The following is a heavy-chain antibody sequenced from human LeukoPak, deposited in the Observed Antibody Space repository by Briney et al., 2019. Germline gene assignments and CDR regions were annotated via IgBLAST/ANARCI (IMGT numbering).Heavy chain of an antibody. D-gene: IGHD1-26*01. Sequence: GGSLRLSCAASGFTFSNAWMSWVRQAPGKGLEWVGRIKSKTDGGTTDYAAPVKGRFTISRDDSKNTLYLQMNSLKTEDTAVYYCTTDLPGWELHGRIDYWGQGTLVTVSS. J-gene: IGHJ4*02. CDR3: TTDLPGWELHGRIDY. CDR1: GFTFSNAW. V-gene: IGHV3-15*01. CDR2: IKSKTDGGTT.